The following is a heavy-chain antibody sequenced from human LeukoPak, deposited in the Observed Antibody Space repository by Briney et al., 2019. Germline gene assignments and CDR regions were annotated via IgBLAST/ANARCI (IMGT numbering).Heavy chain of an antibody. D-gene: IGHD3-10*01. CDR2: IRYDGSNK. CDR1: GFTFSSYG. J-gene: IGHJ6*03. V-gene: IGHV3-30*02. CDR3: ARAFSGSGSYYSEMLYYYYYMDV. Sequence: GGSLRLSRAASGFTFSSYGMHWVRQAPGKGLEWVAFIRYDGSNKYYADSVKGRFTISRDNSKNTLYLQMNSLRAEDTAVYYCARAFSGSGSYYSEMLYYYYYMDVWGKGTTVTISS.